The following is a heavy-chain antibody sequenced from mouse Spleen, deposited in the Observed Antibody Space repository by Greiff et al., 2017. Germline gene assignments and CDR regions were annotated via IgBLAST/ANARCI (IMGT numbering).Heavy chain of an antibody. CDR1: GFTFSSYA. CDR3: ARHPAIYYCSSSSWFAY. V-gene: IGHV5-9-2*01. D-gene: IGHD1-1*01. J-gene: IGHJ3*01. CDR2: ISSGGSYT. Sequence: DVKLVESGGGLVKPGGSLKLSCAASGFTFSSYAMSWVRQTPEKRLEWVATISSGGSYTYYPDSVKGRFTISRDNAKNNLYLQMRSLRSADTAMYYCARHPAIYYCSSSSWFAYWGQGTLVTVSA.